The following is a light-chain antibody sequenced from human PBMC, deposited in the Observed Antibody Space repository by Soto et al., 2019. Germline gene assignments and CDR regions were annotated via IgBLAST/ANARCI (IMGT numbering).Light chain of an antibody. CDR3: QQYGTSEII. J-gene: IGKJ5*01. V-gene: IGKV3-20*01. CDR1: QSVGDTF. Sequence: IVVTKSPSTQSLSPGEKATLSCRASQSVGDTFLSWYQQKPGLAPRLLIYGVSNRATGLPDRFSGSGSRTDFTLTISRLEPEDFAVFFCQQYGTSEIIFGQGTRLEIK. CDR2: GVS.